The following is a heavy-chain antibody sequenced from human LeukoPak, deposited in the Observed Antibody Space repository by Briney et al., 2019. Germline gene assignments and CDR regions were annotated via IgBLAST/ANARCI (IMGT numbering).Heavy chain of an antibody. CDR2: IRYDGSNK. CDR3: ARYVPAAWDY. CDR1: GFTFSNYW. Sequence: GGSLRLSCEGSGFTFSNYWMGWVRQAPGKGLEWVAFIRYDGSNKYYADSVKGRFTISRDNSKNTLYLQMNSLRAEDTAVYYCARYVPAAWDYWGQGTLVTVSS. V-gene: IGHV3-30*02. D-gene: IGHD2-2*01. J-gene: IGHJ4*02.